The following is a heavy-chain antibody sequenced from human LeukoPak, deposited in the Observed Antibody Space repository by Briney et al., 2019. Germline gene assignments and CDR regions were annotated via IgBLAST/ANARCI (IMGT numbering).Heavy chain of an antibody. CDR3: ARDETAATGIAMDV. CDR2: INLNSGVT. CDR1: GYTFTAYH. V-gene: IGHV1-2*02. J-gene: IGHJ6*02. Sequence: ASVKVSRKASGYTFTAYHFHWVRLAPGQGLEWMGWINLNSGVTRYAQKFQDRVTMTRDTSITTAYMELSRLRSDDTAVYYCARDETAATGIAMDVWGQGTTVTVSS. D-gene: IGHD6-13*01.